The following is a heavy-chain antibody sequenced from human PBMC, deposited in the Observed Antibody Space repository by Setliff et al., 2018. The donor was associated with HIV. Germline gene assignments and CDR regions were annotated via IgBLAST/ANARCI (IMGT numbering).Heavy chain of an antibody. J-gene: IGHJ2*01. V-gene: IGHV4-39*02. Sequence: PSETLSPTCTVSGGSISNSNYYWSWIRQPPGKGLEWVGSIYYIGTTNYNPSLKSRVTTSIDTSKNAFSLKFASVTAADTAMYYCARLASTRAWSFDLWGRGTLVTVSS. CDR3: ARLASTRAWSFDL. CDR2: IYYIGTT. CDR1: GGSISNSNYY.